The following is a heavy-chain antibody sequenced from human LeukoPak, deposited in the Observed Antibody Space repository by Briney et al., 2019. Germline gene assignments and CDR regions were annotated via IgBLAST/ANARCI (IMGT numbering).Heavy chain of an antibody. CDR1: GYTFTGYY. V-gene: IGHV1-2*02. CDR2: INPNSGGT. CDR3: ARARGPYSSSSRNWFDP. J-gene: IGHJ5*02. Sequence: ASVKVSCKASGYTFTGYYMHWVRQAPGQGLEWMGWINPNSGGTNYAQKFQGRVTMTRDTSISTAYKELSRLRSDDTAVYYCARARGPYSSSSRNWFDPWGQGTLVTVSS. D-gene: IGHD6-6*01.